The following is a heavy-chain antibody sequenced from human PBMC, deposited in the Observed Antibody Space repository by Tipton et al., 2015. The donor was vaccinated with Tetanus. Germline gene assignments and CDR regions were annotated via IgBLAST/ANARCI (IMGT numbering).Heavy chain of an antibody. D-gene: IGHD2-2*01. CDR2: IYHSGST. CDR3: ARDRESHRVVPAAIDY. V-gene: IGHV4-38-2*02. J-gene: IGHJ4*02. Sequence: TLSLTCAVSGYSISSGYYWGWIRQPPGKGLEWIGSIYHSGSTYYNPSLKSRVTISVDTSKNQFSLKLSSVTAADTAVYYCARDRESHRVVPAAIDYWGQGTLVTVSS. CDR1: GYSISSGYY.